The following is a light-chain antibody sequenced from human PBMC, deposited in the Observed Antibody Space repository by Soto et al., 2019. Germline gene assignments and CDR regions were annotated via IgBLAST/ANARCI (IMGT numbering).Light chain of an antibody. CDR2: AAS. CDR3: QKYNSAPRLT. J-gene: IGKJ4*01. Sequence: DIQMTQSPSSLSASVGNRVTITCRASQGISNYLAWYQQKPGKVPKLLIYAASTLQSGVPSRFSGSGSGTDFTLTISSLQPEDVATYYCQKYNSAPRLTFGGGTKVDIK. V-gene: IGKV1-27*01. CDR1: QGISNY.